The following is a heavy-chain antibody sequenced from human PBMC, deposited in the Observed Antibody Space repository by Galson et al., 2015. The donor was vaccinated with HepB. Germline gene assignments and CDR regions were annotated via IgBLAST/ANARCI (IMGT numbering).Heavy chain of an antibody. CDR2: IYYSGST. CDR3: ARSNSGYYYYGMDV. D-gene: IGHD4-23*01. CDR1: GGSVSSGSYY. J-gene: IGHJ6*02. Sequence: DTLSLTCTVSGGSVSSGSYYWSWIRQPPGKGLEWIGYIYYSGSTNYNPSLKSRVTISVDTSKNQFSLKLSSVTAADTAVYYCARSNSGYYYYGMDVWGQGTTVTVSS. V-gene: IGHV4-61*01.